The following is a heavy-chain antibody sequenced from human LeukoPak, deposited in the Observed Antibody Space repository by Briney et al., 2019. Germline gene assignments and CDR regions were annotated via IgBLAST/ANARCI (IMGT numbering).Heavy chain of an antibody. D-gene: IGHD2-21*01. CDR2: IYTSGST. CDR3: SRALCERSAFDI. V-gene: IGHV4-4*07. J-gene: IGHJ3*02. CDR1: GGSISSYY. Sequence: TSETLSLTCAVSGGSISSYYGSWIRQPAIRGLEWIRRIYTSGSTNYNPSLKSRVTMSVDTSKNQLCLKLSSVTAADTAVYYCSRALCERSAFDIWRQGTMVTVSS.